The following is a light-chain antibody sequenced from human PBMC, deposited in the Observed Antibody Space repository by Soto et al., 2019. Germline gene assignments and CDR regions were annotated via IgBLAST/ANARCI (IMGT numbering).Light chain of an antibody. CDR3: QQYGSSSIT. CDR1: QSLNRD. Sequence: IVMTQSPATLSMSPGERATLSCRASQSLNRDLAWYQQKPGQSPRLLIFGASIRATGIPARFSGSGSGTDFTLTISRLEPEDFAVYYCQQYGSSSITFGQGTRLEIK. CDR2: GAS. J-gene: IGKJ5*01. V-gene: IGKV3-20*01.